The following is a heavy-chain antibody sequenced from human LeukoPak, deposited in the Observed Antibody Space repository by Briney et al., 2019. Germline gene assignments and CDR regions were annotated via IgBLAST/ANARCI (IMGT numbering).Heavy chain of an antibody. D-gene: IGHD3-3*01. CDR2: VFYSGDT. V-gene: IGHV4-59*01. Sequence: SETLSLTCTVSVGYISSYYWSWIRQSPGKGLEWIGNVFYSGDTIYNPSLKSRVTMSINTSNNHFSLHLTSVTAADTAVYFCASGTVSGVITPYSFHHWGHGTLVTVSS. CDR3: ASGTVSGVITPYSFHH. J-gene: IGHJ4*01. CDR1: VGYISSYY.